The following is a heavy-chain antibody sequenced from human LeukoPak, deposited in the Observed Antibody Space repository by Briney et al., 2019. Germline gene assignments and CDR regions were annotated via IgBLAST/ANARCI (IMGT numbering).Heavy chain of an antibody. D-gene: IGHD2-2*01. V-gene: IGHV1-69*04. Sequence: ASVKVSCKASGGTFSSYAISWVRQAPGQGLEWMGRIIPIFGIANYAQKFQGRVTITADKSTSTAYMELSSLRSEDTAVYYCARGQAGWVVVVPAAMDNWFDPWGQGTLVTVSS. CDR1: GGTFSSYA. CDR3: ARGQAGWVVVVPAAMDNWFDP. J-gene: IGHJ5*02. CDR2: IIPIFGIA.